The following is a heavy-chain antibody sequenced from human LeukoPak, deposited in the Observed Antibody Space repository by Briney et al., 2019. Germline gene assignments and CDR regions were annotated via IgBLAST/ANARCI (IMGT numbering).Heavy chain of an antibody. J-gene: IGHJ6*02. Sequence: SETLSLTCTVSGGSISNYYWSWIRQPAGKGLEWIGRIYTSGSTNYNPSLKSRVTISVDTSKNQLSLKLSSVTAADTAVYYCARDIDLIVGATRDYGMDVWGQGTTVTVSS. CDR2: IYTSGST. CDR3: ARDIDLIVGATRDYGMDV. V-gene: IGHV4-4*07. D-gene: IGHD1-26*01. CDR1: GGSISNYY.